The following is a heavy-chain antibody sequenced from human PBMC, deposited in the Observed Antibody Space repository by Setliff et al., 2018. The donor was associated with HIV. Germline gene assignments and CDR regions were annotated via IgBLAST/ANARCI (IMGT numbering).Heavy chain of an antibody. V-gene: IGHV4-39*07. Sequence: TLSLTCAVSGGSISSSNSYWGWVRQPPGKGLEWIGTIYYSATAYYSGTTYYNPSFKSRVAISVDTSKNQFSLKLSSVTAADTAVYYCARVLGNSFPSDYGDLYFDLWGRGTLVTVSS. J-gene: IGHJ2*01. CDR1: GGSISSSNSY. CDR2: IYYSATAYYSGTT. CDR3: ARVLGNSFPSDYGDLYFDL. D-gene: IGHD4-17*01.